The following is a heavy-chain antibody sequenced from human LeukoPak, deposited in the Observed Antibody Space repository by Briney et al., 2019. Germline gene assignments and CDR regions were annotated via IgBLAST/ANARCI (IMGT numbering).Heavy chain of an antibody. Sequence: PSETLSLTCAVYGGSFSGYYWSWIRQPPGKGLEWIGEINHSGSTNYNPSLKSRVTISVDTSKNQCSLKLSSVTAADTAVYYCARGGGIAAAGTNPNDYWGQGTLVTVSS. CDR2: INHSGST. CDR3: ARGGGIAAAGTNPNDY. D-gene: IGHD6-13*01. J-gene: IGHJ4*02. CDR1: GGSFSGYY. V-gene: IGHV4-34*01.